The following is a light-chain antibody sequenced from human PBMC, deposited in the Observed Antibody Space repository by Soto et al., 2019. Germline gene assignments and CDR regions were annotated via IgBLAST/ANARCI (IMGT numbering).Light chain of an antibody. CDR2: GAS. J-gene: IGKJ5*01. CDR1: QSVSRNY. CDR3: QQYGSSPIT. Sequence: EIVLTQSPGTLSLSPGDGATLSCRASQSVSRNYLAWYQQNPGQAPRLLIYGASSRATGIPDRFSGSGSGTDFTLTISRLEPEDFAVYYCQQYGSSPITFGQGTRLEIE. V-gene: IGKV3-20*01.